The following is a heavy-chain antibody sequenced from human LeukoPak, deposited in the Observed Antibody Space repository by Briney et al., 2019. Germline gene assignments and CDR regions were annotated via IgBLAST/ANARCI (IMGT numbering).Heavy chain of an antibody. CDR3: ARHGSITMVRGRLRYYYMDV. CDR1: GFTFSSYG. D-gene: IGHD3-10*01. CDR2: IRYDGSNK. V-gene: IGHV3-30*02. J-gene: IGHJ6*03. Sequence: PGGSLRLSCAASGFTFSSYGMHWVRQAPGKGLEWVAFIRYDGSNKYYADSVKSRFTISRDNSKNTLYLQMNSLRAEDTAVYYCARHGSITMVRGRLRYYYMDVWGKGTTVTISS.